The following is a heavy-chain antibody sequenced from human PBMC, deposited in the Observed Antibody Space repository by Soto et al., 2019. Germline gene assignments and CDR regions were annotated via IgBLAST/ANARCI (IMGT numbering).Heavy chain of an antibody. J-gene: IGHJ1*01. CDR3: ARHSRTGDYDF. CDR2: IHESGVT. V-gene: IGHV4-59*08. D-gene: IGHD3-16*01. Sequence: QVQLQETGPRLVKPWETLSLTCSVSGGSLETYYWSWLRQFPGKNLEWIAYIHESGVTDYNPSLERRITISLXTSQDQFSLTVFSLTAADTALYYCARHSRTGDYDFWGRGIHVTVSS. CDR1: GGSLETYY.